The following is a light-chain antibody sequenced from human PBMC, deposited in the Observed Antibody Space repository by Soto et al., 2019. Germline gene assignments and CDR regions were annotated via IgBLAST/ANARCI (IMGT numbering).Light chain of an antibody. CDR2: RNN. J-gene: IGLJ1*01. CDR3: AAWDDSLSGL. CDR1: SSNIGSNY. V-gene: IGLV1-47*01. Sequence: QSVLTQPHSASGTPGQRVTISCSGSSSNIGSNYVYWYQQLPGTAPKLLIYRNNQRPSGVPDRFSGSKSGTSASLAISGLRSEDEADYYCAAWDDSLSGLFGTGTKVTVL.